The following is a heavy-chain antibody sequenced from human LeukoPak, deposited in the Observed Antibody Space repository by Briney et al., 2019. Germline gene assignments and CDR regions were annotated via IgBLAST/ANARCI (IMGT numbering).Heavy chain of an antibody. CDR2: FTSSSIYI. V-gene: IGHV3-21*01. CDR3: ARALSGGDCFDC. Sequence: GGSLRLSCAASGFTFSTYTMNWVCQAPGKGLEWVSSFTSSSIYIYYADSVKGRFTISRDNANNSLSLQMNSLRAEDTAVYYCARALSGGDCFDCWGQGTLVTVSS. J-gene: IGHJ4*02. D-gene: IGHD4-23*01. CDR1: GFTFSTYT.